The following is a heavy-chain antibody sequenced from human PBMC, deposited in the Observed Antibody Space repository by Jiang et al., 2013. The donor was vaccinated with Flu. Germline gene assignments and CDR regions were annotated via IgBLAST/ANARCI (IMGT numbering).Heavy chain of an antibody. V-gene: IGHV1-69*02. D-gene: IGHD2-15*01. CDR1: GGTFSSHS. CDR2: IIPMFEIA. J-gene: IGHJ6*03. CDR3: AYCSGGVCSARYYYYYMDV. Sequence: KASGGTFSSHSISWVRQAPGQGLEWMGRIIPMFEIANYAQKFQGRVTITADQATNTAYLELSSLRSEDTAMYYCAYCSGGVCSARYYYYYMDVWGTGTTVTVSS.